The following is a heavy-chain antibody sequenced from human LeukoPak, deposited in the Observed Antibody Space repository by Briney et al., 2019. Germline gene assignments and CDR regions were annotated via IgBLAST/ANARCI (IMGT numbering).Heavy chain of an antibody. CDR3: VKDPRDTYGTNWFVS. J-gene: IGHJ5*01. D-gene: IGHD2-21*01. CDR1: GFSFGSYA. V-gene: IGHV3-23*01. Sequence: QPGGSLRLSCVASGFSFGSYAMSWVRQAPGKGLQWVSQISGTGGATWYAGFARDRFTISRDNSKKTLYLQMSGLRVEDTAMYYCVKDPRDTYGTNWFVSWGQGTLLIVSS. CDR2: ISGTGGAT.